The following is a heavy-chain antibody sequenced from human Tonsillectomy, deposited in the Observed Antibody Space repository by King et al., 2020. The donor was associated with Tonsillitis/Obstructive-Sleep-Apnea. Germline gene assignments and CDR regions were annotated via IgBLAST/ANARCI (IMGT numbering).Heavy chain of an antibody. D-gene: IGHD3-3*01. CDR2: RSYDGSNK. Sequence: VQLVESGGGVVQPGRSLRLSCAASGFSFSSYVMHWVRQAPGKGLEWGAVRSYDGSNKYYAESVKGRFTISRDNSKNTLYLQMNSLRAEDTAVYYCAKESVRFLEWLASFDYWGQGTLVTVSS. CDR3: AKESVRFLEWLASFDY. J-gene: IGHJ4*02. CDR1: GFSFSSYV. V-gene: IGHV3-30*18.